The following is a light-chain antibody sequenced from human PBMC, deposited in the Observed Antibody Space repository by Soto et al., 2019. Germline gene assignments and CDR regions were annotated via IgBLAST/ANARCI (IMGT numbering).Light chain of an antibody. V-gene: IGKV1-12*01. Sequence: DSEMAQSGSAGCAKEGDRGSVGCGTSQGINNWLAWYQEKPGKAPKLLIYATSNLHGGVPSRFSCSGSRTDFTLTITSLQPEGFATYYSQEATSLPPAFGPGTKVDIK. CDR3: QEATSLPPA. CDR2: ATS. J-gene: IGKJ3*01. CDR1: QGINNW.